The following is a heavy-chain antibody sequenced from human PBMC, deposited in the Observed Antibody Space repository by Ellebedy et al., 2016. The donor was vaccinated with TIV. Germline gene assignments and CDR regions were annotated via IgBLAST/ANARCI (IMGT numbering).Heavy chain of an antibody. V-gene: IGHV3-30*19. Sequence: GESLKISCAASGFTFSTYGMHWVRQAPGKGLEWVSIISHDGTTKYYADSVKGRFTISRDNSKNTLSLQMDSLGAADTAVYYCARAIWQPSGTQNSDYWGQGTLVVVSS. CDR3: ARAIWQPSGTQNSDY. CDR2: ISHDGTTK. D-gene: IGHD6-13*01. J-gene: IGHJ4*02. CDR1: GFTFSTYG.